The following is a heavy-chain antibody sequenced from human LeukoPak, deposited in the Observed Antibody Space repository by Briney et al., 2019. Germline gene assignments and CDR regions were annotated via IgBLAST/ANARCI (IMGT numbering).Heavy chain of an antibody. CDR1: GFTFSNYA. CDR2: ISGSGDIT. J-gene: IGHJ6*02. CDR3: AKVTGGNMITFGGLDV. D-gene: IGHD3-16*01. Sequence: GGSLRLSCAASGFTFSNYAMSWVRQAPGKGLEWVSAISGSGDITYYADSVKGRFTISRDDSRNTLYLQMNSLRVEDTAIYYCAKVTGGNMITFGGLDVWGQGTTVTVSS. V-gene: IGHV3-23*01.